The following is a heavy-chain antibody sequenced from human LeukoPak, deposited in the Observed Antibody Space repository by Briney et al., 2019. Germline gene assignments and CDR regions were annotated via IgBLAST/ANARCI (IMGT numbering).Heavy chain of an antibody. CDR2: INPNSGDT. Sequence: ASVKVSCKASGYTFTGYHMHWVRQAPGQGLEWMGRINPNSGDTNYAQKFQGRVTMTRDTSISTAYMELSRLRSDDTAVYYCTRDYCSSTSCLFDYWGQGTLVTVSS. D-gene: IGHD2-2*01. CDR3: TRDYCSSTSCLFDY. V-gene: IGHV1-2*06. J-gene: IGHJ4*02. CDR1: GYTFTGYH.